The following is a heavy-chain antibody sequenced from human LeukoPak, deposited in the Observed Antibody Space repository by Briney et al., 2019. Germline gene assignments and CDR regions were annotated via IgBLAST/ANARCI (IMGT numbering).Heavy chain of an antibody. CDR3: ARPYHYYDSSGYAFDI. V-gene: IGHV1-8*01. Sequence: GASVKVSCKASGYTFTSYDINWVRQATGQGLEWMGWMNPNRGKTRYAQKFQGRVTMTRNNSISTAYMELSSVRSEDTAVYYCARPYHYYDSSGYAFDIWGQGTMVTVSS. CDR1: GYTFTSYD. CDR2: MNPNRGKT. D-gene: IGHD3-22*01. J-gene: IGHJ3*02.